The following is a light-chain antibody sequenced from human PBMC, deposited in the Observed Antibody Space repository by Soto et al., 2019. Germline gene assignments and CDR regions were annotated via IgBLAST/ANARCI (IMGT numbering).Light chain of an antibody. CDR3: LHHNTYSWT. CDR1: QGIRND. Sequence: DIQMTQSPSSLSASVGDRVTITCRASQGIRNDLDWYQQKPGKAPKRLIYAASSLQSGVPSRFSGSGSGTEFTLTISSLQPEDFATSYCLHHNTYSWTFGQGTKVDIK. V-gene: IGKV1-17*01. J-gene: IGKJ1*01. CDR2: AAS.